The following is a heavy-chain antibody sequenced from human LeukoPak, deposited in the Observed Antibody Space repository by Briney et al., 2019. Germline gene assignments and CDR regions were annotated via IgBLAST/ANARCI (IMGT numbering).Heavy chain of an antibody. V-gene: IGHV3-33*01. CDR3: AREGLGNYCNDY. Sequence: GGSLRLSCAPSGFTFSSYGMHWVRQAPGKGLEWVAVIWYDGSNKFYADSVRGRFTISRDNSKNTLYLQMHSLRAEDTAVYYCAREGLGNYCNDYWGQGTLVTVSS. CDR2: IWYDGSNK. CDR1: GFTFSSYG. D-gene: IGHD3-10*01. J-gene: IGHJ4*02.